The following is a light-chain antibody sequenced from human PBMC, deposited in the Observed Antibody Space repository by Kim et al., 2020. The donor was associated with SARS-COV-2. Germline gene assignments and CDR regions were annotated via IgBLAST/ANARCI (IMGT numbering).Light chain of an antibody. CDR2: DVS. CDR1: ISDVGGYNY. V-gene: IGLV2-11*01. Sequence: SVTISCTGTISDVGGYNYVSWYQQHPGKAPKLMIYDVSKRPSGVPDRFSGSKSGNTASLTISGLQAEDEADYYCCSYAGSYSPLYVFGTGTKVTVL. CDR3: CSYAGSYSPLYV. J-gene: IGLJ1*01.